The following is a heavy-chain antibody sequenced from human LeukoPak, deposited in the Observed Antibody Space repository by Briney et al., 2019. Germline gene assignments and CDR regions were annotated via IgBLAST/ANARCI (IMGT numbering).Heavy chain of an antibody. CDR3: AKQGGPRQDYYMDV. Sequence: SSVNVSCKTSGGSFNSYAITWVRHAPGQGLEWMGRIIPVFGSATYAPKFQDRVTINADISSDTAYMELNSLTSEDTAVYFCAKQGGPRQDYYMDVWGNGTTVIVSS. CDR1: GGSFNSYA. J-gene: IGHJ6*03. D-gene: IGHD3-16*01. CDR2: IIPVFGSA. V-gene: IGHV1-69*06.